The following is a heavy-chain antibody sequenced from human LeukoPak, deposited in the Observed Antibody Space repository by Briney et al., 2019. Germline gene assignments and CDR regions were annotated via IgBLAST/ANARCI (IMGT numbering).Heavy chain of an antibody. CDR2: IGYDGSNE. Sequence: PGGSLRLSCEASGFIFSTYGMNWVRQAPGKGLEGVAIIGYDGSNEYYADSVKGRFSISRDNSKSTLYLEMNSLRADDTAIYYCASSTVTTRGVGDFDLWGHGTWVTVSS. D-gene: IGHD4-17*01. J-gene: IGHJ3*01. V-gene: IGHV3-33*01. CDR1: GFIFSTYG. CDR3: ASSTVTTRGVGDFDL.